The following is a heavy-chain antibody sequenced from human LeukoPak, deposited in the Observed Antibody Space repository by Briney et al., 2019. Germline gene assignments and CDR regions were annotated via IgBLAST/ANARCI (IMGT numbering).Heavy chain of an antibody. D-gene: IGHD2-15*01. CDR3: ARAGCSGGSCYYYYMDV. V-gene: IGHV4-61*02. CDR1: GGSISSGSYY. CDR2: IYTSGST. J-gene: IGHJ6*03. Sequence: SETLSLTCTVSGGSISSGSYYWSWIRQPAGKGLEWIGRIYTSGSTNYNPSLKSRVTISVDTSKNQFSLKLSSVTAADTAVYYCARAGCSGGSCYYYYMDVWVKGTTVPVSS.